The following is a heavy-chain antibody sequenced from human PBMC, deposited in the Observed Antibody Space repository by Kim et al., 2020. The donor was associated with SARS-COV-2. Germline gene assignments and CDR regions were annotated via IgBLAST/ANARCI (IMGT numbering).Heavy chain of an antibody. CDR2: ISSSSSYI. Sequence: GGSLRLSCAASGFTFSSYSMNWVRQAPGKGLEWVSSISSSSSYIYYADSVKGRFTISRDNAKNSLYLQMNSLRAEDTAVYYCASFALLWFGESYNWFDLWGQGTLVTVSS. CDR3: ASFALLWFGESYNWFDL. D-gene: IGHD3-10*01. J-gene: IGHJ5*02. CDR1: GFTFSSYS. V-gene: IGHV3-21*01.